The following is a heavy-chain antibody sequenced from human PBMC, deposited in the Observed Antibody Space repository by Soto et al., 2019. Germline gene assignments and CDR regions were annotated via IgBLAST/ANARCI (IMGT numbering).Heavy chain of an antibody. V-gene: IGHV3-48*03. D-gene: IGHD3-16*02. CDR1: GFTFSSYE. Sequence: GGSLRLSCAASGFTFSSYEMNWVRRAPGKGLEGVSYISSSGSTIYYADSVKGRFTISRDNAKNSLYLQMNSLRAEDTAVYYCARQYDYVWGSYRFSWFDPWGQGTLVTVSS. CDR3: ARQYDYVWGSYRFSWFDP. J-gene: IGHJ5*02. CDR2: ISSSGSTI.